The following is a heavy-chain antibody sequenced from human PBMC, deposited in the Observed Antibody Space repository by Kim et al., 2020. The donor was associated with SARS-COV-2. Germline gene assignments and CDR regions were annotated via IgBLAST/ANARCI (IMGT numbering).Heavy chain of an antibody. V-gene: IGHV1-69*13. CDR1: GGTFSSYA. CDR3: ARDKERAGPLMAFDI. D-gene: IGHD6-13*01. CDR2: IIPIFGTA. Sequence: SVKVSCKASGGTFSSYAISWVRQAPGQGLEWMGGIIPIFGTANYAQKFQGRVTITADESTSTAYMELSSLRSEDTAVYYCARDKERAGPLMAFDIWGQGTMVTVSS. J-gene: IGHJ3*02.